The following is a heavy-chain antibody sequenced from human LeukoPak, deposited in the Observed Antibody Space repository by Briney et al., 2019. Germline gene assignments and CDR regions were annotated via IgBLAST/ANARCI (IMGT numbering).Heavy chain of an antibody. Sequence: SETLSLTCTVSGGSISSYYWSWIRQPAGKGLEWIGRIYTSGSTNYNPSLKSRVTISVDTSKNQFSLKLSSVTAADTAVYYCAREIVAYYYYYMDVWGKGTTVTISS. V-gene: IGHV4-4*07. J-gene: IGHJ6*03. D-gene: IGHD3-22*01. CDR1: GGSISSYY. CDR3: AREIVAYYYYYMDV. CDR2: IYTSGST.